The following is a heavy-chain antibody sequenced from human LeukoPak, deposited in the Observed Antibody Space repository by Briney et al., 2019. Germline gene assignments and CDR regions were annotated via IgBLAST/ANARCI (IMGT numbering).Heavy chain of an antibody. CDR2: INPNSGGT. Sequence: ASVKVSCKASGYTFTGYYMHWVRQAPGQGLEWMGWINPNSGGTNYAQKFQGRVTMTRDTSISTAYMELSRLRSDDTAVYYCARGAYDSSGYLSDYWGQGTLVTVSS. J-gene: IGHJ4*02. V-gene: IGHV1-2*02. D-gene: IGHD3-22*01. CDR1: GYTFTGYY. CDR3: ARGAYDSSGYLSDY.